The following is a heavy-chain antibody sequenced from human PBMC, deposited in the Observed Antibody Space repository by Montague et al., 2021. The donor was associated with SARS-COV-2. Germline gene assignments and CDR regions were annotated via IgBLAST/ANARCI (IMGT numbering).Heavy chain of an antibody. Sequence: SETLSLTCTVSGGSTASHYRNWIRQSQGKTPEWIGYVYYNGDTKNNPSLQSRVTISIDTSENQFSLRLNSVTAADTAVYFCARGWAFDPWGQGRLVTVSS. J-gene: IGHJ3*01. V-gene: IGHV4-59*08. D-gene: IGHD6-19*01. CDR3: ARGWAFDP. CDR2: VYYNGDT. CDR1: GGSTASHY.